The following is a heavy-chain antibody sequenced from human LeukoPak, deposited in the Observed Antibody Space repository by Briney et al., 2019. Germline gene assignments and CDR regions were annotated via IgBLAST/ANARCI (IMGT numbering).Heavy chain of an antibody. CDR2: IYHGGST. J-gene: IGHJ4*02. CDR3: ARASDDYGDYNYFDY. D-gene: IGHD4-17*01. V-gene: IGHV4-38-2*02. CDR1: SYSISSGYY. Sequence: SETLSLTCTVSSYSISSGYYWGWIRQPPGKGLEWIGSIYHGGSTYHSPSLKSRVTISEDTSKNQFSLKLSSVTAADTAMHYCARASDDYGDYNYFDYWGQGTLVTVSS.